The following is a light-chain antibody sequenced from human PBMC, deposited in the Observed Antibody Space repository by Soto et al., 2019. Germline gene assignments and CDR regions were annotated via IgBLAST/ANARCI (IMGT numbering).Light chain of an antibody. CDR3: QQYVTSSWT. Sequence: EIVLTQSPGTLSLSPGERATLSCRASQSISSGFLAWYQQRPGQSPRLIIYGASSRATGIPDRFSGSGSGTDFTLTISRLDLEDSAFYYCQQYVTSSWTFGQGTKVDIK. V-gene: IGKV3-20*01. CDR2: GAS. CDR1: QSISSGF. J-gene: IGKJ1*01.